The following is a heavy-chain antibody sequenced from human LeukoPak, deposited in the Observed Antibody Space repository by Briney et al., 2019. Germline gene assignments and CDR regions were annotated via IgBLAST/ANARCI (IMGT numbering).Heavy chain of an antibody. CDR2: IDDDGAGT. J-gene: IGHJ5*02. CDR1: GFPFSGYW. V-gene: IGHV3-74*01. D-gene: IGHD5-12*01. CDR3: ARSASGYDA. Sequence: GGSLRLSCAASGFPFSGYWMHWVRQAPGKGLVWVSRIDDDGAGTTYADSVKGRFTISRDNAKNTLYLQMNSLRVVDTAVYYCARSASGYDAWGQGTLVTVSS.